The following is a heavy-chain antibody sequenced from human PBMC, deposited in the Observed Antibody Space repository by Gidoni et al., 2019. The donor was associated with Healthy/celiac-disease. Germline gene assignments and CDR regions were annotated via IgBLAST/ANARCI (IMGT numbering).Heavy chain of an antibody. Sequence: EVQLVESGGGLVQPGGSLRLSCAASGFTFSSYSMNWVRQAPGKGLEWVSYISSSSSTIYYADSVKGRFTISRDNAKNSLYLQMNSLRDEDTAVYYCARELRYCSGGSCPFDYWGQGTLVTVSS. CDR2: ISSSSSTI. D-gene: IGHD2-15*01. V-gene: IGHV3-48*02. J-gene: IGHJ4*02. CDR3: ARELRYCSGGSCPFDY. CDR1: GFTFSSYS.